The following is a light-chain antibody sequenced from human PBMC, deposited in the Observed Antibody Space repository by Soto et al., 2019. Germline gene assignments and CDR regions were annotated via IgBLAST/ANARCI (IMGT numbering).Light chain of an antibody. CDR1: QSVSSY. V-gene: IGKV3-11*01. J-gene: IGKJ4*01. Sequence: EIVLTQSPATLSLSPGERATLSCRASQSVSSYLAWYQQKPGQAPRLLIYDASNRATGIPARFSGSGSGTAFTLTIGSLEPEDFAVYYCQQRSNWPRLTFGGGTKVEIK. CDR2: DAS. CDR3: QQRSNWPRLT.